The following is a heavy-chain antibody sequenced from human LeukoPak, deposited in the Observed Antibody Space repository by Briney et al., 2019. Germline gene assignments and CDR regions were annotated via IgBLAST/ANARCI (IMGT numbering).Heavy chain of an antibody. CDR1: GGSISSGSYY. V-gene: IGHV4-61*02. D-gene: IGHD2-15*01. CDR2: IYTSGST. CDR3: ARASIHCSGGSCYPYIDY. Sequence: SETLSLTCTVSGGSISSGSYYWSWIRQPAGKGLEWIGRIYTSGSTNYNPSLKSRVTISVDTSKNQFSLKLSSVTAADTAVYYCARASIHCSGGSCYPYIDYWGQGTLVTVSS. J-gene: IGHJ4*02.